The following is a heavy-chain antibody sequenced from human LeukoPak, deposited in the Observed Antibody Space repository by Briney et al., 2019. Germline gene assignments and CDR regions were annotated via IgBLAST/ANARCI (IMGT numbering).Heavy chain of an antibody. CDR1: GYTFTSYD. J-gene: IGHJ5*02. D-gene: IGHD3-3*01. V-gene: IGHV1-8*01. Sequence: ASVKVSCKASGYTFTSYDIKWVRQAPGQGLEWMGWMNPNSGNTVYAQKFQGRVTMTRNTSISTAYMELSSLRSEDTAVYYCAREGPGTIFGVVDPWGQGTLVTVSS. CDR3: AREGPGTIFGVVDP. CDR2: MNPNSGNT.